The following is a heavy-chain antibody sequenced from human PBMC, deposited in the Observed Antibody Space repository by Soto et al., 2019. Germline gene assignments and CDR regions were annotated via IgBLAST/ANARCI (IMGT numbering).Heavy chain of an antibody. CDR2: ISYDGSNK. D-gene: IGHD2-2*01. CDR1: GFTFSSYA. Sequence: PGGSLRLSCGAWGFTFSSYAMHWVRQAPGKGLEWVAVISYDGSNKYYADSVTGRFTIARDNSKNTLYLQMNSLRPEDTAVYYCARGDIVLVPATTSGGGMDVWGQGTTVTVSS. V-gene: IGHV3-30-3*01. J-gene: IGHJ6*02. CDR3: ARGDIVLVPATTSGGGMDV.